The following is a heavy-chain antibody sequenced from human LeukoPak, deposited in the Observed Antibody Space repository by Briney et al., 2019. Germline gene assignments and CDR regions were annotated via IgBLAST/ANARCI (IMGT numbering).Heavy chain of an antibody. CDR1: GYTLSGYG. Sequence: ASVKVSCKASGYTLSGYGISWVRQAPGQGLEWMGWISGYNGKINYAQNLQGRVTMTTDTSTSTAYMELRSLRSDDTAVYYCARDLGAQSIDAFDIWGQGTMVTVSS. J-gene: IGHJ3*02. V-gene: IGHV1-18*01. CDR3: ARDLGAQSIDAFDI. CDR2: ISGYNGKI.